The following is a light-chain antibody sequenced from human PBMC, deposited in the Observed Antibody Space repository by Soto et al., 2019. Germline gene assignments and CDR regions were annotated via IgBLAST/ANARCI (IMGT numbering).Light chain of an antibody. J-gene: IGLJ3*02. V-gene: IGLV2-11*01. CDR1: SSDVGGSNY. CDR2: DVS. Sequence: QSVLTQPRSVSGSPGQSVTISCTGVSSDVGGSNYVSWYQQHPGKAPKVMIYDVSKRPSGFPDRFSGSKSGNTASLTISGLQAEDEADYYCCSYAGRYTWVFGGGTKLTVL. CDR3: CSYAGRYTWV.